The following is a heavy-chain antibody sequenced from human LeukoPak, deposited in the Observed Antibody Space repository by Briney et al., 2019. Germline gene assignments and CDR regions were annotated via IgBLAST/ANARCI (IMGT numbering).Heavy chain of an antibody. D-gene: IGHD5-18*01. CDR2: IYYSGST. CDR3: AREVRDTHNIFDY. J-gene: IGHJ4*02. Sequence: PSETLSLTCTVSGDSISSYYWSWIRQPPGKGLEWIGYIYYSGSTNYNPSLKSRVTISVDTSKNQFSLKLNSVTAADTAVYYCAREVRDTHNIFDYXXQGTLVTVSS. V-gene: IGHV4-59*01. CDR1: GDSISSYY.